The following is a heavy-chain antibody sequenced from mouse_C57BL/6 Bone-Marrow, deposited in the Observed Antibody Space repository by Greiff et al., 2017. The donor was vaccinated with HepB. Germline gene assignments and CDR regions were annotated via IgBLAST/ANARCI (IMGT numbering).Heavy chain of an antibody. D-gene: IGHD1-1*01. CDR2: ISYDGRN. CDR3: ARRGSSRDWYFDV. J-gene: IGHJ1*03. Sequence: VQLKESGPGLVKPSQSLSLTCSVTGYSITSGYYWNWIRQFPGNKLEWMGYISYDGRNNYNPSLKNRISITRDTSKNQFFLKLNSVTTEDTATYYCARRGSSRDWYFDVWGTGTTVTVSS. V-gene: IGHV3-6*01. CDR1: GYSITSGYY.